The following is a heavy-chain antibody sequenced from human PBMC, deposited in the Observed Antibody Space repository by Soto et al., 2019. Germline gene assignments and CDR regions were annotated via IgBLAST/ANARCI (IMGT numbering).Heavy chain of an antibody. V-gene: IGHV1-2*02. CDR3: ETPPGYISVWYYFYL. Sequence: SLKGSCTFSGEALINYYMRWVWQGQGQGIEWRGRISRKSGGTNYAKKFQGRVSMTWDTSLKTAYMELSSLMSEDTAVYYCETPPGYISVWYYFYLCGQGTRVTVSS. CDR1: GEALINYY. J-gene: IGHJ4*02. D-gene: IGHD6-19*01. CDR2: ISRKSGGT.